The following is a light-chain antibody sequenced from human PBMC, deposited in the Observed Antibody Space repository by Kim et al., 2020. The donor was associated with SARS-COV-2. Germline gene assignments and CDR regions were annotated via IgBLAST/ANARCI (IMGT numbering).Light chain of an antibody. CDR2: GAS. J-gene: IGKJ1*01. CDR3: QQYGGSPRT. CDR1: QRVGSDN. Sequence: LSLSPGEKASLSCGASQRVGSDNVAWYQHKPGLPPRLLIFGASRRATGVPGRFTGSGSGSDFTLTIDRLEPEDFAVYSCQQYGGSPRTFGQGTRVEI. V-gene: IGKV3D-20*01.